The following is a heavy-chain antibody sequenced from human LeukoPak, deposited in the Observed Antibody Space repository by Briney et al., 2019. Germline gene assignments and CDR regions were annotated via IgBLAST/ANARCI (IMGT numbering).Heavy chain of an antibody. D-gene: IGHD2-8*01. CDR2: IYTSGST. CDR1: GGSISSGSYD. V-gene: IGHV4-61*02. Sequence: PSQTLSLTCTVSGGSISSGSYDWSWSRQPAGKGLEWIVRIYTSGSTNYNPSLNSSVTISVYTTKNQFSLKLRSVTAADTAVYYCAGSIGYCTNGVCYYYYGMDVWGQGTTVTVSS. J-gene: IGHJ6*02. CDR3: AGSIGYCTNGVCYYYYGMDV.